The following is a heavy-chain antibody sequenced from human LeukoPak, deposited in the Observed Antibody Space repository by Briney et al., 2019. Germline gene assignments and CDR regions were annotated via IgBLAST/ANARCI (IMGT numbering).Heavy chain of an antibody. CDR3: ARGPQASYYHDSSGIYYMDV. CDR1: GFTFSSYW. Sequence: GGSLRLSCAASGFTFSSYWMSWVRQAPGKGLEWVANIKQDGSEKYYVDSVKGRFTISRDNAKNSLYLQMNSLRAEDTAVYYCARGPQASYYHDSSGIYYMDVWGKGTTVTVSS. CDR2: IKQDGSEK. J-gene: IGHJ6*03. D-gene: IGHD3-22*01. V-gene: IGHV3-7*01.